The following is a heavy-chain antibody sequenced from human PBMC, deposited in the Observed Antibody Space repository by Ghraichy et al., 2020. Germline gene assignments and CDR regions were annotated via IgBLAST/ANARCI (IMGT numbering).Heavy chain of an antibody. V-gene: IGHV3-23*01. CDR2: ISASDGAT. Sequence: GESLNISCAASGFTFRSYGMDWVRQAPGKGLEWVSAISASDGATFYADSVKGRFTISRDNSKNTLYLQMDSLRAEDTALYFCAKELGSSRPFDYWGQGTLVTVSS. J-gene: IGHJ4*02. CDR1: GFTFRSYG. CDR3: AKELGSSRPFDY.